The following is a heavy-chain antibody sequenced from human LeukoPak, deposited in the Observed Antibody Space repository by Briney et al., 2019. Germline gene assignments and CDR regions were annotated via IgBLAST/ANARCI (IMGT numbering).Heavy chain of an antibody. V-gene: IGHV3-23*01. CDR1: GFTLSSYA. D-gene: IGHD3-22*01. J-gene: IGHJ4*02. CDR3: AIMHPYYDGNGYWVQ. CDR2: INTSGGNT. Sequence: GGSLRLSCAASGFTLSSYAMSWVRQAPGKGLEWVSGINTSGGNTAYADSVKGRFTISRDNPRNTLYMQMNSLRAEDTALYYCAIMHPYYDGNGYWVQWGQGTLVTVSS.